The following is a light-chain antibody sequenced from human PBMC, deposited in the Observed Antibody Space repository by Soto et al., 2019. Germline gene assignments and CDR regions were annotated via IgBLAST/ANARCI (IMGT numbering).Light chain of an antibody. CDR3: ISYTSSNTWV. Sequence: QSALTQPASVSGSPGQSITISCTGTSSDIGGGDYNYVSWYQQYPGKAPKLMIYEVNNRPSGISNRFSGSKSGNTASLAISGLQAEDEADYYCISYTSSNTWVFGGGTKVTVL. J-gene: IGLJ3*02. V-gene: IGLV2-14*01. CDR1: SSDIGGGDYNY. CDR2: EVN.